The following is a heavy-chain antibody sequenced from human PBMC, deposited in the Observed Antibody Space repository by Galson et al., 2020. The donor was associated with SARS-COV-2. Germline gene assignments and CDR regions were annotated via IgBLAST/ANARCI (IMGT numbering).Heavy chain of an antibody. CDR2: IIHSGRT. J-gene: IGHJ6*03. D-gene: IGHD6-13*01. Sequence: SETLSLTSAVYGASFSNYYWTWIRQSPGQGLEWIGEIIHSGRTDYNPSLNSRVTIPVDTSKNQFSLKLSTVTAADTAVYYCARGRKQQLINYYYYMDVWGKGTTVTVSS. CDR3: ARGRKQQLINYYYYMDV. CDR1: GASFSNYY. V-gene: IGHV4-34*12.